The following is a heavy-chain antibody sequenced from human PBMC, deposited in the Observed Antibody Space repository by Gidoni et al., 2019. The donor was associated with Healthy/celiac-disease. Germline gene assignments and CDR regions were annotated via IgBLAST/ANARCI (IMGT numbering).Heavy chain of an antibody. V-gene: IGHV3-9*01. CDR3: AKATFSSSSHPSVFDY. J-gene: IGHJ4*02. CDR2: ISWNSGSI. CDR1: GFTFDDYA. D-gene: IGHD6-6*01. Sequence: EVQLVASGGGLVQPGRSLRLSCAASGFTFDDYAMHWVRQAPGKGLEWVSGISWNSGSIGYADSVKGRFTISRDNAKNSLYLQMNSLRAEDTALYYCAKATFSSSSHPSVFDYWGQGTLVTVSS.